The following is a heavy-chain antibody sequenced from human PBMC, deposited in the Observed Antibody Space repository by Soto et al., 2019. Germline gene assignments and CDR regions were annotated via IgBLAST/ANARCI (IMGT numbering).Heavy chain of an antibody. CDR3: AKPPVQSPAVAGFFDY. CDR2: ISGSGGST. Sequence: EVQLLESGGGLVQPGGSLRLSCAASGFTFSSYAMSWVRQAPGKGLEWVSAISGSGGSTYYADSVKGRFTISRDNSKNTLYLQMNSLRAEDTAVYYCAKPPVQSPAVAGFFDYWGQGTLVTVSS. CDR1: GFTFSSYA. D-gene: IGHD6-19*01. V-gene: IGHV3-23*01. J-gene: IGHJ4*02.